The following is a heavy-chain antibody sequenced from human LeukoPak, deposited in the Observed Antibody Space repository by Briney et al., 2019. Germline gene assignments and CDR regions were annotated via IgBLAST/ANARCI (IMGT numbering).Heavy chain of an antibody. D-gene: IGHD6-13*01. V-gene: IGHV3-23*01. CDR3: AKDSRPNLSSSWGRNQNWFDP. CDR2: ISGRGGST. Sequence: GGSLRLSCAASGFTFSSYAMSWVRQAPGKGLEWVSAISGRGGSTYYADSVKGRFTISRDNSKNTLYLQMNSLRAEDTAVYYCAKDSRPNLSSSWGRNQNWFDPWGQGTLVTVSS. CDR1: GFTFSSYA. J-gene: IGHJ5*02.